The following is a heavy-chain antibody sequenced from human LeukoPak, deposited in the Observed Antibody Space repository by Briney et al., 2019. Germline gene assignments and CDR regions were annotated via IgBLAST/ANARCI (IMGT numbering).Heavy chain of an antibody. D-gene: IGHD5-18*01. J-gene: IGHJ3*02. CDR3: ARDQVDTWGVDDAFDI. CDR2: ISSSSSSTI. Sequence: GSLELSCAASGFTLSSYSMNWVRPAPGKGLGWVSYISSSSSSTIYYADSVKGRFTISRDNAKNSLYLQMNSLRAEDTAVYYCARDQVDTWGVDDAFDIWGQGTMVTVSS. CDR1: GFTLSSYS. V-gene: IGHV3-48*01.